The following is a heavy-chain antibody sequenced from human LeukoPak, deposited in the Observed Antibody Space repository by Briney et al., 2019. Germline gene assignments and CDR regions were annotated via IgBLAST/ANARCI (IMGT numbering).Heavy chain of an antibody. Sequence: GGSLRLSCAASGFTFSSYSMNWVRQAPGKGLEWVSSISNSSSYIYYADSVKGRFTISRDNAKNSLYLQMNSLRAEDTAVYYCASLGQLDYWGQGTLVTVSS. D-gene: IGHD2-2*01. CDR1: GFTFSSYS. CDR2: ISNSSSYI. V-gene: IGHV3-21*01. J-gene: IGHJ4*02. CDR3: ASLGQLDY.